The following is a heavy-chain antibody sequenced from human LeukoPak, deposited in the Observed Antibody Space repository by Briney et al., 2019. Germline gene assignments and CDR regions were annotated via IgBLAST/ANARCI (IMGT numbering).Heavy chain of an antibody. D-gene: IGHD6-6*01. Sequence: QPGGSLRLSCAASGFTFSGYWMYWVRQAPGKGLVWVSRINEDGSTTSYADSVKGRFTISRDNTKNTVYLQMNSLRGEDTALYYCARGLGSSSAGTTYWGQGTVVTVSS. J-gene: IGHJ4*02. CDR3: ARGLGSSSAGTTY. V-gene: IGHV3-74*01. CDR2: INEDGSTT. CDR1: GFTFSGYW.